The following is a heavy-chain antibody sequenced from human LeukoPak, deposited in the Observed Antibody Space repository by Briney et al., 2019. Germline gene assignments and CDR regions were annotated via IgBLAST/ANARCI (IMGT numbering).Heavy chain of an antibody. D-gene: IGHD3-10*01. CDR3: ARGVVGRGVPYYFDY. CDR1: GGSISSYY. V-gene: IGHV4-59*01. J-gene: IGHJ4*02. CDR2: VYYTGST. Sequence: SETLSLTCTVSGGSISSYYWTWIRQPPGKGLEWIGYVYYTGSTNYNPSLKSRVTIPIDTSKKQFSLKLSSVTAADTAVYYCARGVVGRGVPYYFDYWGQGTLVTVSS.